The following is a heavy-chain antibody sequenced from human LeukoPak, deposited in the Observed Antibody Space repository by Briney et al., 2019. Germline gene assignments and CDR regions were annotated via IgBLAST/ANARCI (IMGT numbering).Heavy chain of an antibody. D-gene: IGHD4-17*01. CDR1: GFTFSSYA. J-gene: IGHJ4*02. CDR2: ISGSGGST. CDR3: AKAPSYYGDRLPLDC. Sequence: GGSLRLSCAASGFTFSSYAMSWVRQAPGKGLEWVSAISGSGGSTYYADSVKGRFTISRDNSKNTLYLQMNSLRAEDTAVYYCAKAPSYYGDRLPLDCWGQGTLVTVSS. V-gene: IGHV3-23*01.